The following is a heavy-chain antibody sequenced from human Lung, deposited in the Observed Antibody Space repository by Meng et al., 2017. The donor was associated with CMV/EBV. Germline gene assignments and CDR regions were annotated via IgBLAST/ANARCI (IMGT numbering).Heavy chain of an antibody. J-gene: IGHJ6*02. CDR3: ARELYYDAPVYYHYGMEV. D-gene: IGHD3-22*01. V-gene: IGHV3-74*03. Sequence: GESLKISCAASGFTFSSYWMHWVRQTPGKGLVWVSHIISDGSNTTYADSVKGRFTISRDNAKNMLYLQMNSLRAEDTAVYYCARELYYDAPVYYHYGMEVWGQGTXVTVYS. CDR2: IISDGSNT. CDR1: GFTFSSYW.